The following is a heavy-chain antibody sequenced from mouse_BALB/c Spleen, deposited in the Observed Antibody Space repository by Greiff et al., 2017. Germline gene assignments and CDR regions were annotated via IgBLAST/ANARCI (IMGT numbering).Heavy chain of an antibody. Sequence: EVMLVESGAELVKPGASVKLSCTASGFNIKDTYMHWVKQRPEQGLEWIGRIDPANGNTKYDPKFQGKATITADTSSNTAYLQLSSLTSEDTAVYYCARGYYGSSYWFADWGQGTLVTVAA. D-gene: IGHD1-1*01. CDR2: IDPANGNT. J-gene: IGHJ3*01. CDR3: ARGYYGSSYWFAD. CDR1: GFNIKDTY. V-gene: IGHV14-3*02.